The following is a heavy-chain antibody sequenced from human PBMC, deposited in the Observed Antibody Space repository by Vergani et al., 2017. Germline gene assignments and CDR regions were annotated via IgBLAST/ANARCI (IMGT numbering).Heavy chain of an antibody. V-gene: IGHV3-48*03. CDR1: GFTVSSNY. Sequence: EVQLVESGGGLIQPGGSLRLSCAASGFTVSSNYMSWVRQAPGKGLEWVSYISSSGSTIYYADSVKGRFTISRDNAKNSLYLQMNSLRAEDTAVYYCARWRSSTRYYYGMDVWGQGTTVTVSS. J-gene: IGHJ6*02. D-gene: IGHD2-2*01. CDR2: ISSSGSTI. CDR3: ARWRSSTRYYYGMDV.